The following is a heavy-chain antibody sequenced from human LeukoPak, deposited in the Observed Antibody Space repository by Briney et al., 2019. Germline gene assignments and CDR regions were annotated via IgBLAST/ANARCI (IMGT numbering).Heavy chain of an antibody. J-gene: IGHJ5*02. CDR2: ISAHNGNK. Sequence: ASVKVSFKASVYTFTISCFSWVRQPPGQGLEWVGFISAHNGNKNYAQKFQDRFMMATDTSTSTDYMKLRSLRPDDTAIDYWARDESSGYWPDNGCSSDNWLDPWGQGTPVSVSS. CDR1: VYTFTISC. V-gene: IGHV1-18*01. CDR3: ARDESSGYWPDNGCSSDNWLDP. D-gene: IGHD2-15*01.